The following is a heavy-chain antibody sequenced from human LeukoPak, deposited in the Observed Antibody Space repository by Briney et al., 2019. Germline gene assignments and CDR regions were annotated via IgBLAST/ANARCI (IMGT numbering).Heavy chain of an antibody. J-gene: IGHJ5*02. CDR3: ARWYCSSTSCSRSPNWFDH. V-gene: IGHV1-69*13. D-gene: IGHD2-2*01. Sequence: SVKVSCKASGGTFSSYAISWVRQAPGQGLEWMGGIIPIFGTANYAQKFQGRVTITADESTSTAYMELSSLRSEDTAVYYCARWYCSSTSCSRSPNWFDHWGQGTLVTVSS. CDR2: IIPIFGTA. CDR1: GGTFSSYA.